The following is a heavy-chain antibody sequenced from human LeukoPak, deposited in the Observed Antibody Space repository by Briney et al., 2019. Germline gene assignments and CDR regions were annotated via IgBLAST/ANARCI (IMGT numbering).Heavy chain of an antibody. V-gene: IGHV3-21*01. J-gene: IGHJ4*02. D-gene: IGHD2-2*01. CDR1: GFTFSSYS. CDR3: ASWVVPAAMRGTSDDY. CDR2: ISSSSSYI. Sequence: PGGSLRLSCAASGFTFSSYSMNWVRQAPGKGLEWVSSISSSSSYIYYAGSVKGRFTISRDNAKNSLYLQMNSLRAEDTAVYYCASWVVPAAMRGTSDDYWGQGTLVTVSS.